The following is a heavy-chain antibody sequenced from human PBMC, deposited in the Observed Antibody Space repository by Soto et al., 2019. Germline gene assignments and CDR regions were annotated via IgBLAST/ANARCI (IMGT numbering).Heavy chain of an antibody. V-gene: IGHV3-21*06. J-gene: IGHJ4*02. CDR3: VRGDYPDH. CDR2: IGSSGVDR. Sequence: EVQLVESGGGLVKPGGSLRLSCAASGFTFSTSTMNWVRQAPGKGLEWVSSIGSSGVDRYYADSVRGRFTISRDNAKNSLYVVMNGLRAEDTAVYYCVRGDYPDHWGQGTLVTVSS. CDR1: GFTFSTST. D-gene: IGHD3-16*01.